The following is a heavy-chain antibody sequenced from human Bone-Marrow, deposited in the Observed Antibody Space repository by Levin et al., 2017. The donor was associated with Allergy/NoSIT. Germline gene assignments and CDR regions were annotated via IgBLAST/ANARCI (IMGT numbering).Heavy chain of an antibody. CDR1: GFTFSSYG. CDR2: ISYDGSNK. D-gene: IGHD2-15*01. CDR3: AKTRMD. Sequence: GESLKISCAASGFTFSSYGMHWVRQAPGKGLEWVAVISYDGSNKYYADSVKGRFTISRDNSKNTLYLQMNSLRAEDTAVYYCAKTRMDWGQGTLVTVSS. V-gene: IGHV3-30*18. J-gene: IGHJ4*02.